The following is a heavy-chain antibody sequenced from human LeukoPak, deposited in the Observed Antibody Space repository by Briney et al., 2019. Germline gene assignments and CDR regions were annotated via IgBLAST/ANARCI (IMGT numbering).Heavy chain of an antibody. CDR1: GYTFTSYG. CDR3: ARDRNYYDISGYRPLPPFDP. J-gene: IGHJ5*02. D-gene: IGHD3-22*01. V-gene: IGHV1-18*01. Sequence: GASVKVSCKASGYTFTSYGISWVRQAPGQGLEWMGWISAYNGNTNYAQKLQGRVTMTTDTSTSTAYMELRSLRSDDTAVYYCARDRNYYDISGYRPLPPFDPWGPGTLVTVSS. CDR2: ISAYNGNT.